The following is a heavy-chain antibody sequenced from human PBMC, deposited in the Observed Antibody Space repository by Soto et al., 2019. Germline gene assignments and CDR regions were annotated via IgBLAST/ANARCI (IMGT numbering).Heavy chain of an antibody. CDR3: APHGGDYFDAFDI. Sequence: GGSLRLSCAASGFTFSSYAMSWVRQAPGKGLEWVSAISGSGGSTYYADSVKGRFTISRDNSKNTLYLQMNSLRAEDTAVYYCAPHGGDYFDAFDIWGQGTMVTVSS. CDR2: ISGSGGST. D-gene: IGHD4-17*01. J-gene: IGHJ3*02. V-gene: IGHV3-23*01. CDR1: GFTFSSYA.